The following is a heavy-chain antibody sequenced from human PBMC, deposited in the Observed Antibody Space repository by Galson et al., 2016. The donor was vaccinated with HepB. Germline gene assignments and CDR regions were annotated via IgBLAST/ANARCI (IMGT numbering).Heavy chain of an antibody. CDR3: ARAYYYGMDV. Sequence: SLRLSCAASGFPFSTYGMSWVRQAPGKGLEWISGISGSGRSIYSADSVKGRFTISRDNSKNTLYLQMNSLRADDTAVYYCARAYYYGMDVWGQGTTVTVSS. CDR1: GFPFSTYG. J-gene: IGHJ6*02. V-gene: IGHV3-23*01. CDR2: ISGSGRSI.